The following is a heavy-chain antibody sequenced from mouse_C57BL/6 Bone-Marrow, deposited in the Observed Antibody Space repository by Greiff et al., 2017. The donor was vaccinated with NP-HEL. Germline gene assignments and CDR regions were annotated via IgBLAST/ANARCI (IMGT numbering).Heavy chain of an antibody. V-gene: IGHV1-64*01. Sequence: QVQLQPGAELVKPGASVKLSCKASCYTFTSYWMHWVKQRPGQGLEWIGMIHPNSGSTNYNEKFKSKATLTVDKSSSTAYMQLSSLTSEDSAVYYCADGYYYFDYWGQGTTLTVSS. J-gene: IGHJ2*01. CDR2: IHPNSGST. CDR1: CYTFTSYW. D-gene: IGHD2-3*01. CDR3: ADGYYYFDY.